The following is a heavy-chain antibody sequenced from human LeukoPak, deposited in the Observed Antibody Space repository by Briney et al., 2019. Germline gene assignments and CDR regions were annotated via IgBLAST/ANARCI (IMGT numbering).Heavy chain of an antibody. Sequence: GGSLRLSCAASGFTFSDYYMSWIRQAPGKGLEWVSYISSSSSYTNYADSVKGRFTISRDNAKNSLYLQTNSLRDEDTAVYYCARDETGVGTGGIDYWGQGTLVTVSS. CDR2: ISSSSSYT. D-gene: IGHD2-8*02. CDR1: GFTFSDYY. J-gene: IGHJ4*02. CDR3: ARDETGVGTGGIDY. V-gene: IGHV3-11*06.